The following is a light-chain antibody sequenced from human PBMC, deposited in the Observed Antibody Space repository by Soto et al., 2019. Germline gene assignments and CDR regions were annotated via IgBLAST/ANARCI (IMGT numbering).Light chain of an antibody. CDR3: QQYNNWTQT. CDR1: QSVSSN. V-gene: IGKV3-15*01. J-gene: IGKJ1*01. Sequence: EIVMTQSPATLSVSPGERATLSCRASQSVSSNLAWYQQKPGQAPRLLIYGASTRATGIPARFSGSGSGTEFTLTISSLQSEDFAVYYCQQYNNWTQTFGQGTKVE. CDR2: GAS.